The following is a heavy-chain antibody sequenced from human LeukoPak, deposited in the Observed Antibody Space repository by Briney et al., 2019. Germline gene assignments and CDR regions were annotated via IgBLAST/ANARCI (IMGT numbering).Heavy chain of an antibody. J-gene: IGHJ6*02. CDR1: GFTFSSYS. Sequence: GGSLRLSCAASGFTFSSYSMNRVRQAPGKGLEWVSSISSSSSYIYYADSVKGRFTISRDNAKNSLYLQMNSLRAEDTAVYYCAGRVGQGFDWLYYYYYGMDVWGQGTTVTVSS. V-gene: IGHV3-21*01. D-gene: IGHD3-9*01. CDR3: AGRVGQGFDWLYYYYYGMDV. CDR2: ISSSSSYI.